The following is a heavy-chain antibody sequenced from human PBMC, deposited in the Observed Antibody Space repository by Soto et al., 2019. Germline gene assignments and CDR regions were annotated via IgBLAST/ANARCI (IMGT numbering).Heavy chain of an antibody. CDR3: AKDLVEGIVLIEAYYHGMDV. V-gene: IGHV3-74*01. J-gene: IGHJ6*02. Sequence: GGSLRLSCAASGFTFSSYWMHWVRQPPGKGLVWVSRISYDGSSTNYADSVKGRFTISRDNSKNTLYLQMNSLRAEDTAVYYCAKDLVEGIVLIEAYYHGMDVWGQGTTVTVSS. CDR2: ISYDGSST. D-gene: IGHD2-8*01. CDR1: GFTFSSYW.